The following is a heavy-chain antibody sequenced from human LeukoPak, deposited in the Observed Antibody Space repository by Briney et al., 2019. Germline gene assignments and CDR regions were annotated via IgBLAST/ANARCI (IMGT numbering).Heavy chain of an antibody. CDR2: ISASGRST. CDR1: GFTFSSYA. D-gene: IGHD3-22*01. Sequence: GGSLRLSCAASGFTFSSYAMSWVRQAPGRGLEWVSAISASGRSTFYADSVKGRFTISRDNSKNALYLRMNSLRAEDTAVYYCAKDLTMIPMDVWGKGTTVTVSS. V-gene: IGHV3-23*01. J-gene: IGHJ6*03. CDR3: AKDLTMIPMDV.